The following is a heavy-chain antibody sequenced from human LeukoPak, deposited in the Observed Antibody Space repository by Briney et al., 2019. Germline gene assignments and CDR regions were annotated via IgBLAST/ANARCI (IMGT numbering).Heavy chain of an antibody. CDR3: ARDSSGSYNLDYFDH. D-gene: IGHD3-10*01. Sequence: GGSLRLSCAASGFTFSSYSMNWVRQAPGKGLEWVSSISSSSSYIYYADSVKGRFTISRDNAKNSLYLQMNSLRAEDTAVYYCARDSSGSYNLDYFDHWGQGTLVTVSS. J-gene: IGHJ4*02. CDR2: ISSSSSYI. V-gene: IGHV3-21*01. CDR1: GFTFSSYS.